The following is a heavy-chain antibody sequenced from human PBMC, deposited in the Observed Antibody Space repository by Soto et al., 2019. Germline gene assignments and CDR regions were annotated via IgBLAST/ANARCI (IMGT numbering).Heavy chain of an antibody. CDR3: ARDGGGSGSAWAFDI. CDR1: GGSISSYY. J-gene: IGHJ3*02. D-gene: IGHD1-26*01. V-gene: IGHV4-59*01. CDR2: IYYSGST. Sequence: QVQLQESGPGLVKPSETLSLTCTVSGGSISSYYWSWIRQPPGKGLEWIGYIYYSGSTNYNPSLKSRVTISVDTSKNQFSLKLSSVTAADTAVYYCARDGGGSGSAWAFDIWGQGTMVTVSS.